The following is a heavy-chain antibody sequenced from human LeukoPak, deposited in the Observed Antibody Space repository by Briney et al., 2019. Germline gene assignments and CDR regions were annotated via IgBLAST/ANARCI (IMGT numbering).Heavy chain of an antibody. CDR1: GGSVSSFS. J-gene: IGHJ3*02. V-gene: IGHV4-59*02. CDR2: IYYSGST. D-gene: IGHD4-23*01. Sequence: SETLSLTCSVSGGSVSSFSWSWIRQRPGTELEWLGYIYYSGSTNYNPSLKSRVTMSVDTSKNQFTLKLSSVTAADTAVYYCARDYGGAFDIWGQGTMVTVSS. CDR3: ARDYGGAFDI.